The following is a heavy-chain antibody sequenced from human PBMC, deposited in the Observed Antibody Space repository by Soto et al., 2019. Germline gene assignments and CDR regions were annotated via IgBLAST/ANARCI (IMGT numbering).Heavy chain of an antibody. D-gene: IGHD2-15*01. Sequence: PSETRSLTCTVSGDSMDSFYWNWIRQPPGKGLEWIGNIYYTGSTIYNPSLKSRVSISIDTSKNQFSLQLSSVTAADTAIYYCARDATLRHWGHGTLVTVSS. CDR1: GDSMDSFY. V-gene: IGHV4-59*01. J-gene: IGHJ4*01. CDR2: IYYTGST. CDR3: ARDATLRH.